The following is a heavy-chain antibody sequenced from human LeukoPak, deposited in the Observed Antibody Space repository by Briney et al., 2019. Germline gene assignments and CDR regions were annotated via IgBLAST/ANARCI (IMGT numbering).Heavy chain of an antibody. V-gene: IGHV4-59*01. CDR2: IYYSGST. CDR3: ASAYCSSTSCPIDY. Sequence: SETLSLTCTVSGGAISSYYWSWIRQPPGKGLEWIGYIYYSGSTNYNPSLKSRVTISVDTSKNQFSLKLSSVTAADTAVYYCASAYCSSTSCPIDYWGQGTLVTVSS. CDR1: GGAISSYY. J-gene: IGHJ4*02. D-gene: IGHD2-2*01.